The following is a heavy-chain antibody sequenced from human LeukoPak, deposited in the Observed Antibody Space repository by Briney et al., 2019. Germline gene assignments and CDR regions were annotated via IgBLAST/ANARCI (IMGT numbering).Heavy chain of an antibody. CDR3: ARESGKFDY. CDR1: GLPIADFA. CDR2: ISGDGVST. J-gene: IGHJ4*02. V-gene: IGHV3-43*02. Sequence: PGGSLRLSCVASGLPIADFAMHWVRQAPGKGLEWVSLISGDGVSTFYADSVKGRFSISRDNSKNSLSLEMNSLRTEDTAMYYCARESGKFDYWGLGTLVAVSS.